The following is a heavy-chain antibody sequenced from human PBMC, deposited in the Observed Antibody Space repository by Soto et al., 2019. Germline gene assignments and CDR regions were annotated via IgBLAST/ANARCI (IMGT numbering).Heavy chain of an antibody. D-gene: IGHD2-2*01. V-gene: IGHV5-51*01. CDR3: ARLVVVPAAIYGMDV. Sequence: GESLKISCKGSGYSFTSYWIGWVRQMPGKGLEWMGIIYPGDSDTRYSPSFQGQVTISADKSISTAYLQWSSLKASDTAMYYCARLVVVPAAIYGMDVWGQGTTVTVSS. CDR2: IYPGDSDT. J-gene: IGHJ6*02. CDR1: GYSFTSYW.